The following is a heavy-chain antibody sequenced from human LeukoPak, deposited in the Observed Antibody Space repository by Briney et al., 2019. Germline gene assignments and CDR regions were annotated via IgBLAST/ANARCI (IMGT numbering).Heavy chain of an antibody. CDR1: GGSISSSSYY. CDR3: ARGPRWFGKTPGWFDP. D-gene: IGHD3-10*01. Sequence: SETLSLTCTVSGGSISSSSYYWGWIRQPPGKGLEWIGEINHSGSTNYNPSLKSRVTISVDTSKNQFSLKLSSVTAADTAVYYCARGPRWFGKTPGWFDPWGQGTLVTVSS. CDR2: INHSGST. V-gene: IGHV4-39*07. J-gene: IGHJ5*02.